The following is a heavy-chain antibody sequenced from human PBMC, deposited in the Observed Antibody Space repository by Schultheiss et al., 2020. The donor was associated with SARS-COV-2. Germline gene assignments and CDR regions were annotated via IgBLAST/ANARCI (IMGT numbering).Heavy chain of an antibody. Sequence: ASVKVSCKASGYTFTGYYMHWVRQAPGKGLEWMGGFDPEDGETIYAQKFQGRVTMTEDTSTDTAYMELSSLRSEDTAVYYCATEVQGFSPGAYYFDYWGQGTLVTVSS. CDR1: GYTFTGYY. V-gene: IGHV1-24*01. CDR2: FDPEDGET. CDR3: ATEVQGFSPGAYYFDY. J-gene: IGHJ4*02. D-gene: IGHD1-1*01.